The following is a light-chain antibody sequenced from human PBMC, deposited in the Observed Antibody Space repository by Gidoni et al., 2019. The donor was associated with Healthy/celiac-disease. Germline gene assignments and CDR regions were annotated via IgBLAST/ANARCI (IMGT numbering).Light chain of an antibody. V-gene: IGKV1-5*01. CDR1: QSISSW. CDR3: QQYNSYPLT. J-gene: IGKJ2*01. Sequence: NQMIQSPSPLSASGGDRVTITCRASQSISSWLAWYQQKPGKAPKLLIYDASSLESGVPSRFSGSGSGTEFTLDISSLQPDDFASYYCQQYNSYPLTFGQGTKLEIK. CDR2: DAS.